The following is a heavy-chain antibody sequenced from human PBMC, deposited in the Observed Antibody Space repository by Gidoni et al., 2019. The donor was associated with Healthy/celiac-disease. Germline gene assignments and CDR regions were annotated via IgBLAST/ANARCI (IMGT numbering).Heavy chain of an antibody. D-gene: IGHD4-4*01. CDR2: FSSSSSTI. Sequence: EVQLVEAGGGLAQPGGSLRPSCAAAGSTSSSYSMNWVRHAPGKGLEWVSYFSSSSSTICYADSVKRRFTISRANARTSLYLQMNRLSAEDTAVYYCAMESTVTKWVCYYYYMDVWGKGTTVTVSS. CDR3: AMESTVTKWVCYYYYMDV. J-gene: IGHJ6*03. V-gene: IGHV3-48*01. CDR1: GSTSSSYS.